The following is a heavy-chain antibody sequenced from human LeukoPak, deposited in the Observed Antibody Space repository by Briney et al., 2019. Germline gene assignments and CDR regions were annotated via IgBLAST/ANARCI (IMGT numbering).Heavy chain of an antibody. CDR2: IYSGGST. Sequence: GSLRLSCAASGFTFSNYAMIWVRQAPGKGLEWVSVIYSGGSTYYADSVKDRFTISRDNPKNTLYLQMNTLRAEDTAVYYCAGSYVVRSFDYWGQGTLVTVSS. CDR3: AGSYVVRSFDY. J-gene: IGHJ4*02. D-gene: IGHD3-16*01. CDR1: GFTFSNYA. V-gene: IGHV3-66*01.